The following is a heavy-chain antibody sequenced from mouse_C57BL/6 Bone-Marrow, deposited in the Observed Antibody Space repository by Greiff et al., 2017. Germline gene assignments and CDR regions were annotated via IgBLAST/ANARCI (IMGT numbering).Heavy chain of an antibody. Sequence: VQLQQSGAELVRPGASVKLSCTASGFNIKDDYMHWVKRRPEQGLEWIGWIDPENGDTEYASKFQGKATITADTSSNTAYLQLSSLTSEDTAVYYCTNGGMDYWGQGTSVTVSS. J-gene: IGHJ4*01. V-gene: IGHV14-4*01. CDR3: TNGGMDY. CDR2: IDPENGDT. CDR1: GFNIKDDY.